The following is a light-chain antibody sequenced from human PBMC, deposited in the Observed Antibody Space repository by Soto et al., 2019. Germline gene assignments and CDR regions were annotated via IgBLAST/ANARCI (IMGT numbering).Light chain of an antibody. Sequence: QSALTQPASVSGSPGQSITISCTGTSSDVGGHNSASWYQQHPGKAPKLMIYNVSNRPSGVSNRFSGSKSGNTASLTISGLLAEDEADYYCTSYTSSSTYVFGAGTKVTVL. CDR1: SSDVGGHNS. CDR3: TSYTSSSTYV. V-gene: IGLV2-14*01. J-gene: IGLJ1*01. CDR2: NVS.